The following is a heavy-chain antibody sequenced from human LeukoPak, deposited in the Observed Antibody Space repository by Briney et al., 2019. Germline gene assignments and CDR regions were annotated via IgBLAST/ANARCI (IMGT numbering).Heavy chain of an antibody. Sequence: GGSLRLSCVASGFSFSATWMHWVRRPPGKGLVWISEIHNGGRSTTYTDSVKGRFIISRDNSKNTVYLEMNNLRVDDSAMYYCARDHYYTPDYWGQGTLVTVSS. D-gene: IGHD2-2*02. V-gene: IGHV3-74*01. CDR3: ARDHYYTPDY. CDR1: GFSFSATW. J-gene: IGHJ4*02. CDR2: IHNGGRST.